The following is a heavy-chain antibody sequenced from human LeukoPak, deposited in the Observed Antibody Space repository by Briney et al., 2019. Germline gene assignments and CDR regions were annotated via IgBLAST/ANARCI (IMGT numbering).Heavy chain of an antibody. CDR3: ATEKDLLLDS. CDR1: GYSLSELS. J-gene: IGHJ5*01. Sequence: ASVKVSCKVSGYSLSELSTHWVRQAPGQGLERMGGFDPGDDETIYAQKLQGRVTMTEDTSTDTAYLELSSLRSEDTAVYFCATEKDLLLDSWGQGTPVTVSS. V-gene: IGHV1-24*01. D-gene: IGHD1-26*01. CDR2: FDPGDDET.